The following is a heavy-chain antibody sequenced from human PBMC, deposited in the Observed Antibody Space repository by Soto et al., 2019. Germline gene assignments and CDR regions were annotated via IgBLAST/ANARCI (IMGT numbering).Heavy chain of an antibody. CDR3: AREVWRDEYYYYGMDD. Sequence: QVQLVQSGAEVKKPGSSVKVSCKASGGTFCSYAISWVRQAPGQGLEWMGGIIPIFGTANYAQKFQGRVTITADESTSTAYMELSSLRSEDTAVYYCAREVWRDEYYYYGMDDWGQGTTVTVSS. CDR2: IIPIFGTA. V-gene: IGHV1-69*01. D-gene: IGHD2-21*01. J-gene: IGHJ6*02. CDR1: GGTFCSYA.